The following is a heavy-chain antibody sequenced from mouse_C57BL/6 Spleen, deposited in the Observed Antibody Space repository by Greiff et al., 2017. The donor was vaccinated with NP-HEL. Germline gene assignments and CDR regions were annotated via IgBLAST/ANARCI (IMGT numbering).Heavy chain of an antibody. J-gene: IGHJ4*01. CDR3: ATGYGTHAMDY. V-gene: IGHV1-59*01. D-gene: IGHD1-1*01. CDR2: IDPSDSYT. CDR1: GYTFTSYW. Sequence: QVQLKQSGAELVRPGTSVKLSCKASGYTFTSYWMHWVKQRPGQGLEWIGVIDPSDSYTNYNQKFKGKATLTVDTSSCTAYMQLSSLTSEDSAVYYCATGYGTHAMDYWGQGTSVTVSS.